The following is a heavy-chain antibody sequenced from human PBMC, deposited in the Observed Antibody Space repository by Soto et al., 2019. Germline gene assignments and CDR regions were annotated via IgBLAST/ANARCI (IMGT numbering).Heavy chain of an antibody. CDR1: GGTFSSYA. D-gene: IGHD6-13*01. Sequence: QVQLVQSGAEVKKPGSSVKVSCKASGGTFSSYAISWVRQAPGQGLRWMGGIIPIFGTANYAQKFQGRVTITADESTSTAFMELSSLRSEDTAVYYCARDLVAAAGTAPIDYWGQGTLVTVSS. CDR3: ARDLVAAAGTAPIDY. V-gene: IGHV1-69*01. J-gene: IGHJ4*02. CDR2: IIPIFGTA.